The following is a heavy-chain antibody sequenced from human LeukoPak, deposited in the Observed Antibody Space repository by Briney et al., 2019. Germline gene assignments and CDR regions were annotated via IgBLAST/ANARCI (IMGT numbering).Heavy chain of an antibody. D-gene: IGHD6-13*01. CDR3: ARGGYSSSWYQRKDYFDY. Sequence: SETLSLTCTVSGGSISSYYWSWIRQPAGKGLEWIGRIYTSGSTNYNPSLKSRVTMSVDTSKDQFSLKLSSVTAADTAVYYCARGGYSSSWYQRKDYFDYWGQGTLVTVSS. J-gene: IGHJ4*02. CDR1: GGSISSYY. V-gene: IGHV4-4*07. CDR2: IYTSGST.